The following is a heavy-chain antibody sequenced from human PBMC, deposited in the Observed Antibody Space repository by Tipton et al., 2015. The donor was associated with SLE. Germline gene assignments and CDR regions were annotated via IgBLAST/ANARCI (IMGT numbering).Heavy chain of an antibody. CDR3: AKVPEGRYYYMDV. Sequence: SLRLSCAASGFTFSSYAMSWVRQAPGKGLEWVPVISGYGGSLYYADSVKGRLTISRDNSKNTLYLQMNSLRAEDTAVYYCAKVPEGRYYYMDVWGKGTTVTVSS. CDR2: ISGYGGSL. CDR1: GFTFSSYA. V-gene: IGHV3-23*01. J-gene: IGHJ6*03.